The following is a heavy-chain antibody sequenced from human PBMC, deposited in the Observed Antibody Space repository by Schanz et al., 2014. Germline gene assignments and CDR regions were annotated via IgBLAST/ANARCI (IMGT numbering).Heavy chain of an antibody. D-gene: IGHD1-20*01. V-gene: IGHV1-2*06. J-gene: IGHJ4*02. CDR2: INPNSGGT. CDR3: ANYNGGDFDY. Sequence: QVQLVQSGAEVKKPGASVKVSCKSSGYTFTDYHIHWVRQAPGQGLEYMGRINPNSGGTNFAQKFQGRVTMTRDTSISTVYMELSRLRSDDTAVYYCANYNGGDFDYWGQGTLVTVSS. CDR1: GYTFTDYH.